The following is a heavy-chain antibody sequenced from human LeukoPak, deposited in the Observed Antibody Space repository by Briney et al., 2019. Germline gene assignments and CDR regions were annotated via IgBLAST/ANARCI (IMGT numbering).Heavy chain of an antibody. V-gene: IGHV3-33*01. J-gene: IGHJ4*02. CDR3: ARDSDYYDSRAYSFRGGLHYDF. Sequence: GGSLTLSCVASGLTFSNYNMHWVRQAPGKGLEWVAVIWHDGNYEYYVDSVKGRFTISRNNSKNTVYLQMNSLGDEDTAVYLCARDSDYYDSRAYSFRGGLHYDFWGRGTLVTVSS. CDR2: IWHDGNYE. D-gene: IGHD3-22*01. CDR1: GLTFSNYN.